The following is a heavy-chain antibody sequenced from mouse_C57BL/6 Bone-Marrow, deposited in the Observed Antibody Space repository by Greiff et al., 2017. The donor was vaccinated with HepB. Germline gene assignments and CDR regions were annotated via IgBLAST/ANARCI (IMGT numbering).Heavy chain of an antibody. D-gene: IGHD1-1*01. CDR2: IDPSDSYI. J-gene: IGHJ3*01. CDR3: ARLASLLSWFAY. Sequence: VQLQQPGAEFVKPGASVKLSCKASGYTFTSYWMQWVKQRPGQGLEWIGEIDPSDSYINYNQKFKGKATLTVDTPSSTAYMQLSSLTSEDSAVYYCARLASLLSWFAYWGQGTLVTVSA. CDR1: GYTFTSYW. V-gene: IGHV1-50*01.